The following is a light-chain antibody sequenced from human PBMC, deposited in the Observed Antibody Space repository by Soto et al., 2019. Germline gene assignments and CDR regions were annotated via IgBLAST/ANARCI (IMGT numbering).Light chain of an antibody. CDR3: QRDVTSLPLT. CDR1: QSVSSNY. J-gene: IGKJ4*01. V-gene: IGKV3-20*01. Sequence: EIVLTQSPGTLSLSPGDRATLSCRASQSVSSNYLAGYQQKPGQAPRLLIYGASSRATGIPDRFSGSGSGTDFTLTISRLEPEDFAVYYCQRDVTSLPLTFGGGTKVEIK. CDR2: GAS.